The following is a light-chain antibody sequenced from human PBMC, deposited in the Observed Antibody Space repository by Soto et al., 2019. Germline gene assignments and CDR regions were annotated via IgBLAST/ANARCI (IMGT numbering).Light chain of an antibody. V-gene: IGLV2-14*03. CDR3: KSYTTRRTNV. J-gene: IGLJ1*01. Sequence: QSVLTQPASVSGSPGQSITISCTGTSSDVGGYDSVSWYQHHPGKAPKLMIYDVSNRSSGVSSRFSGSKFDNTASLTISGLQAEDEADYYCKSYTTRRTNVFGTGTKVTVL. CDR1: SSDVGGYDS. CDR2: DVS.